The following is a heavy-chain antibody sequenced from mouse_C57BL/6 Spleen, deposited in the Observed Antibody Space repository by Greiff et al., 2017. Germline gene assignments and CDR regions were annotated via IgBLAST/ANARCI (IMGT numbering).Heavy chain of an antibody. D-gene: IGHD1-1*01. CDR3: TSSAYYGSSYGYFDV. Sequence: VQLQQSGAELVRPGASVTLSCKASGYTFTDYEMHWVKPTPVHGLEWIGAIDPETGGTAYNQKFKGKAILTADKSSSTAYMELRSLTSEDSAVYYCTSSAYYGSSYGYFDVWGTGTTVTVSS. V-gene: IGHV1-15*01. CDR1: GYTFTDYE. J-gene: IGHJ1*03. CDR2: IDPETGGT.